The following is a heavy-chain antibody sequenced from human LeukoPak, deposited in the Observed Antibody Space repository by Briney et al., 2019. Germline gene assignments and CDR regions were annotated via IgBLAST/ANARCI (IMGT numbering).Heavy chain of an antibody. V-gene: IGHV5-51*01. CDR3: ARPYSSSWLGFDY. D-gene: IGHD6-13*01. Sequence: GESLKISCKGSGYNFPNYWIAWVRQMPGKGLEWMGIISPGDSDTRYSPSFHGQVTISADKSISTAFLQWSTLKASDTARYYCARPYSSSWLGFDYWGQGTLVTVSS. CDR1: GYNFPNYW. J-gene: IGHJ4*02. CDR2: ISPGDSDT.